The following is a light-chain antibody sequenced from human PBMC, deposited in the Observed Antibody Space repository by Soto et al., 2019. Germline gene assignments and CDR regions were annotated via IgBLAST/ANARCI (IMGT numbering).Light chain of an antibody. J-gene: IGKJ1*01. CDR1: QSVSSN. Sequence: EIVMTQSPATLSVSPGERATLSCRASQSVSSNLAWYQQKPGQAPRLLIYGASTRATGIPARFSCSGSGTEFTLTISSLQSEDFAVYYCQQYNNLPPRRTFGQGTKVEIK. CDR3: QQYNNLPPRRT. CDR2: GAS. V-gene: IGKV3-15*01.